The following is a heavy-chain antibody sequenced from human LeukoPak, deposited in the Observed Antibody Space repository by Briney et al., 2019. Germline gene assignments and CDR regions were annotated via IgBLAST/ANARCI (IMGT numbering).Heavy chain of an antibody. D-gene: IGHD3-22*01. J-gene: IGHJ3*02. CDR2: INPSGGST. CDR1: GYTFTSYY. CDR3: AREGGNYYDSSGRGEGAFDI. V-gene: IGHV1-46*01. Sequence: GASVKVSCKASGYTFTSYYMHWVRQAPGQGLEWMGIINPSGGSTSYAQKFQGRVTMTRDTSTSTAYMELRSLRSDDTAVYYCAREGGNYYDSSGRGEGAFDIWGQGTMVTVSS.